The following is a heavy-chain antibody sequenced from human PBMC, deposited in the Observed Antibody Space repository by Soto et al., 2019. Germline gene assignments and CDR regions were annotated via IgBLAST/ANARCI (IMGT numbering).Heavy chain of an antibody. CDR1: GFTFSSYA. V-gene: IGHV3-30-3*01. CDR2: ISYDGSNK. Sequence: GGSLRLSCAASGFTFSSYAMHWVRQAPGKGLEWVAVISYDGSNKYYADSVKGRFTISRDNSKNTLYLQMNSLRAEDTAVYYCARDLVNILWFGEDYYYYGMDVWGQGTTVTVSS. CDR3: ARDLVNILWFGEDYYYYGMDV. J-gene: IGHJ6*02. D-gene: IGHD3-10*01.